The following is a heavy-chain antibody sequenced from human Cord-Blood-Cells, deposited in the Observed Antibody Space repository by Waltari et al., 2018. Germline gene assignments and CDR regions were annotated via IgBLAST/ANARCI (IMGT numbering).Heavy chain of an antibody. J-gene: IGHJ4*02. CDR3: ATYWEYYFDY. V-gene: IGHV1-24*01. D-gene: IGHD2-8*02. CDR1: GSTLPEFS. Sequence: QVQLVQSGAEVKNPGASVKVSCKVSGSTLPEFSMPWVRQAPGKGLEWMGGFDPEDGETIYAQKFQGRVTMTEDTSTDTAYMELSSLRSEDTAVYYCATYWEYYFDYWGQGTLVTVSS. CDR2: FDPEDGET.